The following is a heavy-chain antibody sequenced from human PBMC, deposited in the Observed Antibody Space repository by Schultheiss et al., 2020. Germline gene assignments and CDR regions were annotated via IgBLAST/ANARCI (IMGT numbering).Heavy chain of an antibody. J-gene: IGHJ4*02. D-gene: IGHD3-10*01. CDR2: ISYDGSNK. CDR1: GFTFSSYA. V-gene: IGHV3-30-3*02. Sequence: SLRLSCAASGFTFSSYAMSWVRQAPGKGLEWVAVISYDGSNKYYADSVKGRFTISRDNSKNTLYLQMNSLRAEDTAVYYCAGRYYYGSGSFDYWGQGTLVTVSS. CDR3: AGRYYYGSGSFDY.